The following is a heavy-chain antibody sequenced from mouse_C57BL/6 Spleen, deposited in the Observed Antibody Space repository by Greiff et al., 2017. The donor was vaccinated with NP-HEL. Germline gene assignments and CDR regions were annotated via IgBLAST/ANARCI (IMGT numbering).Heavy chain of an antibody. V-gene: IGHV1-69*01. D-gene: IGHD2-1*01. CDR3: AREDGNYASWFAY. J-gene: IGHJ3*01. Sequence: QVQLKQPGAELVMPGASVKLSCTASGYTFTSYWMHWVKQRPGQGLEWIGEIDPSDSYTNYNQKFKGKSTLTVDKSSSTAYMQLSSLTSEDSAVYYCAREDGNYASWFAYWGQGTLVTVSA. CDR1: GYTFTSYW. CDR2: IDPSDSYT.